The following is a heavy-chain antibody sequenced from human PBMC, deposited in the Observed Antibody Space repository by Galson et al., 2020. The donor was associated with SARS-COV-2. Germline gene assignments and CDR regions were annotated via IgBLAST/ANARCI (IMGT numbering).Heavy chain of an antibody. CDR3: AKDLITGMYPGHDAFGL. Sequence: NSGGSLRLSCAASGFPFSDYYMSWIRQAPGKGLEWVTYISNGGAVIYEADSVKGRFSVSRDNARNSLYLHMNGLRAEDTAVYYCAKDLITGMYPGHDAFGLWGQGTMVAVSS. D-gene: IGHD2-8*02. CDR2: ISNGGAVI. V-gene: IGHV3-11*01. CDR1: GFPFSDYY. J-gene: IGHJ3*01.